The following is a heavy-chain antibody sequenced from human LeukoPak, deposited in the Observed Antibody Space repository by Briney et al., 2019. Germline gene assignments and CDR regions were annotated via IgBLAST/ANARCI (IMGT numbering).Heavy chain of an antibody. CDR3: AKDTCSSTSCPVDY. CDR1: GFTFDDYA. D-gene: IGHD2-2*01. CDR2: ISWNSGSI. Sequence: GRSLRLSCAASGFTFDDYAMHWVRQAPGEGLEWVSGISWNSGSIGYADSVKGRFTISRDNAKNSLYLQMNSLRAEDTASYYCAKDTCSSTSCPVDYWGQGTLVTVSS. V-gene: IGHV3-9*01. J-gene: IGHJ4*02.